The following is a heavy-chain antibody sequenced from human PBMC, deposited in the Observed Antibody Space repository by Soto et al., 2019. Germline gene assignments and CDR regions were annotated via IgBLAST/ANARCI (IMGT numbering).Heavy chain of an antibody. CDR2: ISYDGSNK. J-gene: IGHJ6*02. V-gene: IGHV3-30*04. CDR3: AREYYYGSGSSNSYYYYGMDV. CDR1: GFTFSSYA. D-gene: IGHD3-10*01. Sequence: GGSLRLSCAASGFTFSSYAMHWVRQAPGKGLEWVAVISYDGSNKYYADSVKGRFTISRDNSKNTLYLQMNSLRAEDTAVYYCAREYYYGSGSSNSYYYYGMDVWGQGTTVTVSS.